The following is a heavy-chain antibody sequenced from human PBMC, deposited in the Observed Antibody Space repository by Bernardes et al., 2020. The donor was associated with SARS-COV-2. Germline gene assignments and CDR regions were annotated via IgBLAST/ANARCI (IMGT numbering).Heavy chain of an antibody. Sequence: GGSLRLSCTASGFTFSSSAMHWVRQAPGKGPEWVAVISNDGSIKYYTDSVKGRFTISRVNSKNTLYLLMNSLRTDDTAVYYCTRGLELELITWFDYWGQGTLVTVSS. V-gene: IGHV3-30-3*01. CDR2: ISNDGSIK. D-gene: IGHD1-7*01. CDR3: TRGLELELITWFDY. CDR1: GFTFSSSA. J-gene: IGHJ4*02.